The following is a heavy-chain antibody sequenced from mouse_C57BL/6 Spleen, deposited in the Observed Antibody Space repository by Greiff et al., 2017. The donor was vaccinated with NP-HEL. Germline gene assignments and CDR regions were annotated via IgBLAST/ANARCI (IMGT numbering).Heavy chain of an antibody. V-gene: IGHV1-15*01. Sequence: QVQLKQSGAELVRPGASVTLSCKASGYTFTDYEMHWVKQTPVHGLEWIGAIDPETGGTAYNQKFKGKAILTADKSSSTAYMELRSLTSEDSAVYYCTRSGVVAVDYWGQGTTLTVSS. CDR2: IDPETGGT. J-gene: IGHJ2*01. CDR1: GYTFTDYE. CDR3: TRSGVVAVDY. D-gene: IGHD1-1*01.